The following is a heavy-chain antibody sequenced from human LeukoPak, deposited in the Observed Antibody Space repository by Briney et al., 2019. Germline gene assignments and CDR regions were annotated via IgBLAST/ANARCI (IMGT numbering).Heavy chain of an antibody. J-gene: IGHJ4*02. Sequence: ASVKVSCKASGYTFTSYGISWVRQAPGQGLEWMGWISAYNGNTNYAQKLQGGVTMTTDTSTSTAYMELRSLRSDDTAVYYCARDSSSWSLPLPHYFDYWGQGTLVTVSS. CDR2: ISAYNGNT. CDR1: GYTFTSYG. D-gene: IGHD6-13*01. V-gene: IGHV1-18*01. CDR3: ARDSSSWSLPLPHYFDY.